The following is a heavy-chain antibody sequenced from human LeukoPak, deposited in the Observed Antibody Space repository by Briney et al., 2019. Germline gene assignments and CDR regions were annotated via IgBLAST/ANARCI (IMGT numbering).Heavy chain of an antibody. CDR3: ARNLRDNNYAIFDY. CDR2: INQDSSEK. CDR1: GFSFSNSL. V-gene: IGHV3-7*01. Sequence: GGSLRLSCVGSGFSFSNSLMSWVRQAPGNGPEWVANINQDSSEKSYVDSVKGRFSISRDNAKSSVFLQMNSLRADDTALYYCARNLRDNNYAIFDYWGQGTLVTVSS. J-gene: IGHJ4*02. D-gene: IGHD1-1*01.